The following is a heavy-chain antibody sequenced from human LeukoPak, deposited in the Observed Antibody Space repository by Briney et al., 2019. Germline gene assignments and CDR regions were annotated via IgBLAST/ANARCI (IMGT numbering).Heavy chain of an antibody. Sequence: GASVKLSCKASGYTFTSYDINWVRQATGQGLEWMGWMNPNSGNTGYAQKFQDRVTMTRNTSISTAYMELSSLRSEDTAVYYCARAVRGVIIKNYYYYYMDAWGKGTTVTVSS. CDR3: ARAVRGVIIKNYYYYYMDA. J-gene: IGHJ6*03. D-gene: IGHD3-10*01. CDR2: MNPNSGNT. V-gene: IGHV1-8*01. CDR1: GYTFTSYD.